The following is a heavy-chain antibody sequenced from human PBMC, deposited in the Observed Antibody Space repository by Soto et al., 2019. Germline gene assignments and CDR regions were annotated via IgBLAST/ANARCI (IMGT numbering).Heavy chain of an antibody. CDR3: ARQRVGAGYNNNWFDP. CDR2: IYPGDSDT. CDR1: GYSFTSYW. J-gene: IGHJ5*02. V-gene: IGHV5-51*01. Sequence: GESLKISCKGSGYSFTSYWIGWVRQMPGKGLEWMGIIYPGDSDTRYSPSFQGQVTISADKSISTAYLQWSSLKASDTAMYYCARQRVGAGYNNNWFDPWGQGTLVTVSS. D-gene: IGHD5-12*01.